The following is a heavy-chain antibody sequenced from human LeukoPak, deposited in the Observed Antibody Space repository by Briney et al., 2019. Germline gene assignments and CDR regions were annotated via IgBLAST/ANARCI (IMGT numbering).Heavy chain of an antibody. D-gene: IGHD3-10*01. CDR3: AKAENYYGSGSYYKSNWFDP. V-gene: IGHV4-61*01. CDR2: LCYSGST. CDR1: GGSVSSGSYY. Sequence: SETLSLTCTVSGGSVSSGSYYWSWIRQPPGKGLEWIGHLCYSGSTNYNPSLKSRVTISLDTSKNQFSLKLSSVTAADTAVYYCAKAENYYGSGSYYKSNWFDPWGQGTLVTVSS. J-gene: IGHJ5*02.